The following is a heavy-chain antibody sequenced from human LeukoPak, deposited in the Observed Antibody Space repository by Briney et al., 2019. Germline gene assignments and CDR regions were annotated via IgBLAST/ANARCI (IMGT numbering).Heavy chain of an antibody. D-gene: IGHD3-10*01. CDR2: LWYDGINK. J-gene: IGHJ6*02. CDR1: GFTLSHYG. CDR3: ARDRGVRTDYYYYGMDV. V-gene: IGHV3-33*01. Sequence: GGSLRLSCAASGFTLSHYGMHWVRQAPGKGLEWVTVLWYDGINKDYADSVKGRFTISRDNSKNTLYLQMNSLRAEDTAVYYCARDRGVRTDYYYYGMDVWGQGTTVTVSS.